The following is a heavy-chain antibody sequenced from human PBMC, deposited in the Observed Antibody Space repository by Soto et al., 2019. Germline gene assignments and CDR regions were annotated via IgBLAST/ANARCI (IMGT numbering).Heavy chain of an antibody. CDR2: INSDGSST. Sequence: GGFLRLSCAASGFTFSSYWMHWVRQAPGKGLVWVSRINSDGSSTSYADSEKGRFTISRDNAKNTLYLQMNSLRAEDTAVYYCARDGYSYGYVPHDYWGQGTLVNVSS. J-gene: IGHJ4*02. CDR1: GFTFSSYW. CDR3: ARDGYSYGYVPHDY. D-gene: IGHD5-18*01. V-gene: IGHV3-74*01.